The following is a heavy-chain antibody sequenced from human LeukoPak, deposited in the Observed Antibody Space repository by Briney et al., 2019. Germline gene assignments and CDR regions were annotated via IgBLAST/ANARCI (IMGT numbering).Heavy chain of an antibody. J-gene: IGHJ4*02. V-gene: IGHV3-48*03. CDR2: ISDSGSAI. Sequence: GGSLRLSCLASGFTFSSYEMNWVRQAPGKGLEWVSYISDSGSAIYYADSVKGRFTISRDNVKNSLYLQMNSRRAEDTAVYYCARGNGGRGHFDYWGQGALVTVSS. D-gene: IGHD4-23*01. CDR1: GFTFSSYE. CDR3: ARGNGGRGHFDY.